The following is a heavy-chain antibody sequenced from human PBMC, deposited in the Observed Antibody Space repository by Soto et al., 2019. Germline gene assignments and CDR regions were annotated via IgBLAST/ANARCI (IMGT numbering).Heavy chain of an antibody. V-gene: IGHV4-34*01. Sequence: SETLSLTCAVYGGSFSGYYWSWIRQPPGKGLEWIGEINHSGSTNYNPSLKSRVTISVDTSKNQFSLKLSSVTAADTAVYYCAREEMATTPARIFDYWGQGTLVTVSS. D-gene: IGHD5-12*01. CDR3: AREEMATTPARIFDY. CDR1: GGSFSGYY. CDR2: INHSGST. J-gene: IGHJ4*02.